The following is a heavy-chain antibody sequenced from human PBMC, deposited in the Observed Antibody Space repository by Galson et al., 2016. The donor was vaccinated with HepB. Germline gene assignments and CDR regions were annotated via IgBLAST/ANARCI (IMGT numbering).Heavy chain of an antibody. J-gene: IGHJ2*01. CDR2: IYSGGST. D-gene: IGHD4-17*01. V-gene: IGHV3-66*01. Sequence: SLRLSCAASGFTVSRNYMSWVRQAPGKGLEWVSVIYSGGSTYYADSVKGRFTISRDNSKNTLYLQMNTLRAEDTAVYYCARDRGFNYGVSGGNYWYFDLWGRGTLVTVSS. CDR1: GFTVSRNY. CDR3: ARDRGFNYGVSGGNYWYFDL.